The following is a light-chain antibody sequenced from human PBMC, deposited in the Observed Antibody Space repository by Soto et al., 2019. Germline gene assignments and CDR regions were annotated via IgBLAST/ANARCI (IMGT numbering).Light chain of an antibody. CDR1: QSISRN. Sequence: TQSPATLSVSPGERVTLSCRASQSISRNLAWYQQKPGQAPRLLIYRASTGATGIPDRFSGSGSGTDFTLTISRLEPEDFAVYYCQQYGSPPRTFGQGTRLEI. V-gene: IGKV3-20*01. CDR3: QQYGSPPRT. J-gene: IGKJ5*01. CDR2: RAS.